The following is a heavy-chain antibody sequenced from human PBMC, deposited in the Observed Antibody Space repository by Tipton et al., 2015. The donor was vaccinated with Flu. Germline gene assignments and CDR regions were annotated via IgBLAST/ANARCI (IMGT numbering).Heavy chain of an antibody. V-gene: IGHV3-21*01. D-gene: IGHD6-13*01. CDR2: ISSSSSYI. J-gene: IGHJ1*01. Sequence: SLRLSCAASGFTFSSYSMNWVRQAPGKGLEWVSSISSSSSYIYYADSVKGRFTISRDNAKNSLYLQMNSLRAEDTAVYYCARDAILAGPKEYFQHWGQGTLVTVSS. CDR1: GFTFSSYS. CDR3: ARDAILAGPKEYFQH.